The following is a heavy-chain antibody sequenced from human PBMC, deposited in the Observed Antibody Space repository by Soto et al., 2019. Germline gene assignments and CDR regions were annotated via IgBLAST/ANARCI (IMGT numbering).Heavy chain of an antibody. J-gene: IGHJ4*02. Sequence: EVQLLESGGGLVQPGGSLRLSCAASGFTFSGYAMSWVRQAPGKGLEWVSAISGSGGSTYYADSVKGRFTISRDNSKNTLYLQMNSLRAEDTAVYYCAEDRKDTVFGVLISQPLGLWGQGTLVTVSS. D-gene: IGHD3-3*01. V-gene: IGHV3-23*01. CDR1: GFTFSGYA. CDR2: ISGSGGST. CDR3: AEDRKDTVFGVLISQPLGL.